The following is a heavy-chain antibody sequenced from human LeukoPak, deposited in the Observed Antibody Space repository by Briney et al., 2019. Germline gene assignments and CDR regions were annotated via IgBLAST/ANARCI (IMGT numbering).Heavy chain of an antibody. CDR3: ARDSRVADDY. CDR2: INPKSGDT. J-gene: IGHJ4*02. V-gene: IGHV1-2*06. CDR1: GYTFTNYY. Sequence: ASVKVSCKASGYTFTNYYMHWVRQAPGQGLEWMGRINPKSGDTSFAQKFRGRVTMTTDTSVNTAYMELGRLTSDDTAIDYCARDSRVADDYWGQGTLVTVSS.